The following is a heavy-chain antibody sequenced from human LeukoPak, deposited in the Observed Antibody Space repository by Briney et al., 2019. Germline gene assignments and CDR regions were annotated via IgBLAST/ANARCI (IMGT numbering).Heavy chain of an antibody. CDR3: ASGLLWFGELVPHDAFDI. D-gene: IGHD3-10*01. V-gene: IGHV4-34*01. CDR2: INHSGST. Sequence: SETLSLTCAVYGGSFSGYYWSWIRQPPGKGLEWIGEINHSGSTNYSPSLKSRVTISVDTSKNQFSLKLSSVTAADTAVYYCASGLLWFGELVPHDAFDIWGQGTMVTVSS. CDR1: GGSFSGYY. J-gene: IGHJ3*02.